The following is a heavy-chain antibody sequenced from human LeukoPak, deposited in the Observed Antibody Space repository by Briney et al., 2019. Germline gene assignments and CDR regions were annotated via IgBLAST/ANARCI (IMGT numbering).Heavy chain of an antibody. CDR2: IYTSGST. Sequence: SETLSLTXTVSGGSIGSYYWSWIRQPAGKGLEWIGRIYTSGSTNYNPSLKSRVTMSVDTSKNQFSLKLSSVTAADTAVYYCASGGDYYDSSGYQFGYWGQGTLVTVSS. V-gene: IGHV4-4*07. CDR3: ASGGDYYDSSGYQFGY. D-gene: IGHD3-22*01. CDR1: GGSIGSYY. J-gene: IGHJ4*02.